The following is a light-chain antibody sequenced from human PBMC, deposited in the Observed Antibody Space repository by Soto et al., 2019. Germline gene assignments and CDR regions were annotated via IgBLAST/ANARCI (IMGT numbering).Light chain of an antibody. CDR1: QSVLYSSNNKNY. Sequence: VMGQSVDPLAGRIGERATINCKSSQSVLYSSNNKNYLAWYQQKPGQPPKLLIYWASTRESGVPDRFSGSGSGTDFTLTIISLRAEDFAVYFCQQYNIWPPFTFGQGNQVEFK. CDR3: QQYNIWPPFT. J-gene: IGKJ5*01. CDR2: WAS. V-gene: IGKV4-1*01.